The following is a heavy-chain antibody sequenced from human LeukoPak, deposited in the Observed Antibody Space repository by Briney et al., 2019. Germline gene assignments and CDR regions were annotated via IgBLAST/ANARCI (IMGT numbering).Heavy chain of an antibody. D-gene: IGHD2-2*01. Sequence: GASVTVSCKASGGTFSSYAISWVRQAPGQGLEWMGGIIPIFGTANYAQKFQGRVTITADESTSTAYMELSSLRSEDTAVYYCARRYCSSTSCYADYAFDIWGQGTMVTVSS. V-gene: IGHV1-69*13. CDR1: GGTFSSYA. CDR2: IIPIFGTA. CDR3: ARRYCSSTSCYADYAFDI. J-gene: IGHJ3*02.